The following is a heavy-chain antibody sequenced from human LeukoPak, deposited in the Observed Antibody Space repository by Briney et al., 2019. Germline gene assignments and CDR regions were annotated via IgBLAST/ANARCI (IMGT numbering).Heavy chain of an antibody. V-gene: IGHV2-5*01. CDR2: IYWNDDK. J-gene: IGHJ4*02. D-gene: IGHD3-3*01. CDR3: ARTIFGVVIPSYYFDY. CDR1: GFSLSTSGVG. Sequence: SGPTLVNPTQTLTLTCTFSGFSLSTSGVGVGWIRQPPGKALEWLALIYWNDDKRYSPSLKSRLTITKDTSKNQVVLTMTNMDPVDTATYCCARTIFGVVIPSYYFDYWGQGTLVTVSS.